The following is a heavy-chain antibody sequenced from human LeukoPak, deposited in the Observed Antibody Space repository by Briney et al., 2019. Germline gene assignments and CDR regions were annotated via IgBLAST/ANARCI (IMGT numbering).Heavy chain of an antibody. CDR2: IYSGGST. CDR1: GFTVSSNY. V-gene: IGHV3-53*04. J-gene: IGHJ5*02. D-gene: IGHD1-7*01. CDR3: ARNWNYVFDP. Sequence: GGSLRLSCAASGFTVSSNYMSWVRQAPGKGLEWVSVIYSGGSTYYADSVKGRFTISRHNSENTLYLQMNSLRAEDTAVYYCARNWNYVFDPWGQGTLVTVSS.